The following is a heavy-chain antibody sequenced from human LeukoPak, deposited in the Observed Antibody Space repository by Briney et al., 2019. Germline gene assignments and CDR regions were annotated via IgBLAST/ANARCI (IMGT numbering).Heavy chain of an antibody. Sequence: SETLSLTCTVSGGSISSSSYYWGWIRQPPGKGLEWIGSIYYSGSTYYNPSLKSRVTISVDTSKNQFSLKLSSVTAADTAVYYCARDPERDWFDPWGQGTLVTVSS. CDR2: IYYSGST. CDR1: GGSISSSSYY. J-gene: IGHJ5*02. CDR3: ARDPERDWFDP. V-gene: IGHV4-39*07.